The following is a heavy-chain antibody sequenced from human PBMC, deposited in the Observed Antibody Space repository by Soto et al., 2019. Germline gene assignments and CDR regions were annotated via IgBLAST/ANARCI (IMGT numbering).Heavy chain of an antibody. CDR1: GGSISDDSY. CDR2: IYHTGNT. Sequence: SETLSLTCTVSGGSISDDSYWSWIRQTPGKGLEWIGYIYHTGNTYYNPSLRSRVSISVDKSKSQFSLKLISVTAADTAAYFCARDEYQLLSSVSWFDSWGQGTLVT. V-gene: IGHV4-30-4*01. J-gene: IGHJ5*01. D-gene: IGHD2-2*01. CDR3: ARDEYQLLSSVSWFDS.